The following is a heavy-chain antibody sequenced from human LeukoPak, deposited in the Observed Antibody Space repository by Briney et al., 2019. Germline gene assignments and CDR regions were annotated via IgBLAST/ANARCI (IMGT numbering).Heavy chain of an antibody. CDR2: ISSGSVTI. CDR3: ARDGPTVTGYIDY. CDR1: GFAFNSYS. Sequence: QPGGSLRLSCAASGFAFNSYSMNWVRQAPGKGLEWLSYISSGSVTIYYADSVKGRFTISRDNAKNSLYLQMNSLRAEDTAVYYCARDGPTVTGYIDYWGQGTLVTVSS. J-gene: IGHJ4*02. V-gene: IGHV3-48*01. D-gene: IGHD4-11*01.